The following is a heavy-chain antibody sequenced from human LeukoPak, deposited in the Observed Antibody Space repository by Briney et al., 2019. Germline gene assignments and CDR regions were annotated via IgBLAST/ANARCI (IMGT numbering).Heavy chain of an antibody. Sequence: PSETLSLTCTVSGGSISSYYWSWIRQPPGKGLEWIGYIYYSGSTNYNPSLKSRVTISVDTSKNQFSLNLTPVTAADTAVYYCARRGTYWNALGCWGQGALVTVSS. CDR3: ARRGTYWNALGC. D-gene: IGHD1-1*01. J-gene: IGHJ4*02. V-gene: IGHV4-59*08. CDR2: IYYSGST. CDR1: GGSISSYY.